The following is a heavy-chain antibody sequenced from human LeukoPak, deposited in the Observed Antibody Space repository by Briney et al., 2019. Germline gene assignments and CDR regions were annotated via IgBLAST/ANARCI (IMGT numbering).Heavy chain of an antibody. CDR2: IYYSGST. CDR3: ARVGGSNYYYYGMDV. J-gene: IGHJ6*02. D-gene: IGHD3-10*01. V-gene: IGHV4-59*01. CDR1: GVSISSYY. Sequence: SETLSLTCTVSGVSISSYYWSWIRQPPGKGLEWIGYIYYSGSTNYNPSLKSRVTISVDTSKNQFSLKLSSVTAADTAVYYCARVGGSNYYYYGMDVWGQGTTDTVSS.